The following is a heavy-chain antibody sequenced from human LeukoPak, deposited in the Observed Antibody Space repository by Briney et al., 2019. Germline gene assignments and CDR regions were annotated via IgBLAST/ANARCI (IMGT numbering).Heavy chain of an antibody. Sequence: EASVKVSCKASGGTFSSYAISWVRQAPGQGLEWMGRIIPIFGTANYAQKFQGRVTITTGESTSTAYMELSSLRSEDTAVYYCARGPGYCSGGSCYSGLAEYLQHWGQGTLVTVSS. J-gene: IGHJ1*01. CDR3: ARGPGYCSGGSCYSGLAEYLQH. V-gene: IGHV1-69*05. CDR2: IIPIFGTA. D-gene: IGHD2-15*01. CDR1: GGTFSSYA.